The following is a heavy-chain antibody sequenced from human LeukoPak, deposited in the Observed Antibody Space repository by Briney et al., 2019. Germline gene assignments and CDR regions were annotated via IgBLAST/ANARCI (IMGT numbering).Heavy chain of an antibody. V-gene: IGHV1-2*02. D-gene: IGHD1-14*01. CDR1: GYTFTGYY. J-gene: IGHJ4*02. Sequence: ASVKVSCKASGYTFTGYYMHWVRQAPGQGLEWMGWINPNSGGTNYAQKFQGRVTMTRDTSISTAYMELSSLRSEDTAVYYCARVISRNRRSLVAYYFDYWGQGTLVTVSS. CDR3: ARVISRNRRSLVAYYFDY. CDR2: INPNSGGT.